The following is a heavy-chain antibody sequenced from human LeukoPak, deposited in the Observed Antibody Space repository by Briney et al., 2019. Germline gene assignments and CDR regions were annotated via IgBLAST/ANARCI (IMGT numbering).Heavy chain of an antibody. CDR3: ARGGDAAPFDF. CDR1: GGSITSGNYY. J-gene: IGHJ4*02. CDR2: IYTSGST. V-gene: IGHV4-61*02. D-gene: IGHD5-12*01. Sequence: SETLSLTCTVSGGSITSGNYYWGWLRQPAGKGVEWIGRIYTSGSTNYNPSLNIRVTISGDTSKNQFSLKLNSVTAADTAVYYCARGGDAAPFDFWGQGTLVTVSS.